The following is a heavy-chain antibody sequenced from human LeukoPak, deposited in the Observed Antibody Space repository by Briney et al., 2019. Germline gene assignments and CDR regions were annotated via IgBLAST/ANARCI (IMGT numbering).Heavy chain of an antibody. V-gene: IGHV3-48*02. Sequence: GFTFXXYSMNWXRXAPGKGLEWVSYISSSSSTIYYADSVKGRFTISRDNAKNSLYLQMNSLRDEDTAVYYCARGLLLWFGELLEGSNFDYWGQGTLVTVSS. CDR1: GFTFXXYS. CDR2: ISSSSSTI. D-gene: IGHD3-10*01. CDR3: ARGLLLWFGELLEGSNFDY. J-gene: IGHJ4*02.